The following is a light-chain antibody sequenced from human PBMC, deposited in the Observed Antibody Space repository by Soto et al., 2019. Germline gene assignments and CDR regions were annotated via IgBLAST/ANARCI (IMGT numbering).Light chain of an antibody. CDR1: QSLSSY. CDR3: QQRSNWPLT. J-gene: IGKJ3*01. V-gene: IGKV3-11*01. CDR2: DAS. Sequence: EIVLTQSPATLSLSPGERATLSCRASQSLSSYLAWYQQKPGQAPRLLIYDASTRATGIPARFSGSGSGTDFTLTISSLEPEDFAVYYCQQRSNWPLTFGPGTKVDIK.